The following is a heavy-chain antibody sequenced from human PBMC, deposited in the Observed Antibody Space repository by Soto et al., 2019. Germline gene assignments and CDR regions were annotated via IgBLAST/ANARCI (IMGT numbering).Heavy chain of an antibody. V-gene: IGHV3-30-3*01. Sequence: GGSLRLSCAASGFTFSSYAMHWVRQAPGKGLEWVAVISYDGSNKYYADSVKGRFTISRDNSKNTLYLQMNSLRAEDTAVYYCARAPLDYGDYPWYGMDVWGQGTTVTVSS. CDR3: ARAPLDYGDYPWYGMDV. CDR2: ISYDGSNK. D-gene: IGHD4-17*01. J-gene: IGHJ6*02. CDR1: GFTFSSYA.